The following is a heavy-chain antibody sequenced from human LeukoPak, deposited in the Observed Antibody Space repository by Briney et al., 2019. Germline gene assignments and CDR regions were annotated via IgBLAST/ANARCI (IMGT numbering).Heavy chain of an antibody. D-gene: IGHD5-24*01. V-gene: IGHV1-18*01. CDR1: GYTLTSYG. Sequence: ASVKVSCKASGYTLTSYGISWVRQAPGQGLEWMGWISAYNGDTNYAQKLQGRVTMTTDTSTSTAYMELRSLRSDDTAVYYCARVRWLPDPYYFDYWGQGTLVTVSS. CDR2: ISAYNGDT. J-gene: IGHJ4*02. CDR3: ARVRWLPDPYYFDY.